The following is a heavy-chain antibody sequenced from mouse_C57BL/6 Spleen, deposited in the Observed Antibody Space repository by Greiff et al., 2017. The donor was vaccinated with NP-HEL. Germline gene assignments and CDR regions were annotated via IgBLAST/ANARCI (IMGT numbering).Heavy chain of an antibody. Sequence: EVQLVESGEGLVKPGGSLKLSCAASGFTFSSYAMSWVRQTPEKRLEWVATISDGGSYTYYPDNVKGRFTISRDNAKNNLYLQMSHLKSEDTAMYYCARDRDSAWFAYWGQGTLVTVSA. J-gene: IGHJ3*01. CDR1: GFTFSSYA. V-gene: IGHV5-4*01. CDR2: ISDGGSYT. CDR3: ARDRDSAWFAY.